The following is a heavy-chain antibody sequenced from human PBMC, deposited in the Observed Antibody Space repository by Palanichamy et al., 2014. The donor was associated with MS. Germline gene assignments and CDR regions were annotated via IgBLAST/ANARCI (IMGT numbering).Heavy chain of an antibody. V-gene: IGHV3-15*07. CDR2: IRTKTDGGTT. CDR1: GFTFSNAW. D-gene: IGHD5-12*01. J-gene: IGHJ4*02. Sequence: EVQLVESGGGLVKPGGSLRLSCAASGFTFSNAWMNWVRQAPGKGLEWVGRIRTKTDGGTTDYVVPVKGRFTISRDDSKNTLYLQMNSLENEDTAVYYCTSRVTTTNDYWGQGTLVTVSS. CDR3: TSRVTTTNDY.